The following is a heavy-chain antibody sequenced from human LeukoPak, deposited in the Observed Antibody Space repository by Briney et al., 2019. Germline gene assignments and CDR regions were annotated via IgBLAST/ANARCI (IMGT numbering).Heavy chain of an antibody. V-gene: IGHV4-39*07. CDR2: INHSGST. CDR3: ARASSSSADY. Sequence: SETLSLTCNVSGDSISGSSDYWGWIRQPPGKGLEWIGEINHSGSTNYNPSLKSRVTISVDTSKNQFSLKLSSVTAADTAVYYCARASSSSADYWGQGTQVTVSS. J-gene: IGHJ4*02. D-gene: IGHD6-6*01. CDR1: GDSISGSSDY.